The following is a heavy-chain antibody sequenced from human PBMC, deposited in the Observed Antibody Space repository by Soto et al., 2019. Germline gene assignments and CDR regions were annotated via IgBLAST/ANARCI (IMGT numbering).Heavy chain of an antibody. CDR2: ISSSSSYI. V-gene: IGHV3-21*01. CDR1: GFTFSSYS. Sequence: VGSLRLSCAASGFTFSSYSMNWVRQAPGKGLEWVSSISSSSSYIYYADSVKGRFTISRDNAKNSLYLQMNSLRAEDTAVYYCARAREQLVSSGDYWGQGTLVTVSS. D-gene: IGHD6-13*01. J-gene: IGHJ4*02. CDR3: ARAREQLVSSGDY.